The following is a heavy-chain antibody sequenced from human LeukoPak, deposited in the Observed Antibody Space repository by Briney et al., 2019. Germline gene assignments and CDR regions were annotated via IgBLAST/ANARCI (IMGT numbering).Heavy chain of an antibody. Sequence: GASVKVSCKASGFTFTGYYFHWVRQAPGQGLEWMGWVNPNTGGTNYAQMFQGRVTMTRDTSISTAYMELSRLRSDDTAVYYCARDSGLRGYSYGYYYYYGMDVWGQGTTVTVSS. V-gene: IGHV1-2*02. CDR2: VNPNTGGT. CDR3: ARDSGLRGYSYGYYYYYGMDV. D-gene: IGHD5-18*01. CDR1: GFTFTGYY. J-gene: IGHJ6*02.